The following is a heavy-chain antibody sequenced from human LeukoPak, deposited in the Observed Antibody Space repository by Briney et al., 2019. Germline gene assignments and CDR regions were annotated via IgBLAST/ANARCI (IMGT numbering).Heavy chain of an antibody. CDR2: IYSGGST. V-gene: IGHV3-23*03. J-gene: IGHJ4*02. D-gene: IGHD1-7*01. CDR1: GFTFSSYA. Sequence: GSLRLSCAASGFTFSSYAMSWVRQAPGKGLEWVSVIYSGGSTYYADSVKGRFTISRDNSKNTLYLQMNSLRAEDTAVYYCAKVPRAELTYYFDYWGQGTLVTVSS. CDR3: AKVPRAELTYYFDY.